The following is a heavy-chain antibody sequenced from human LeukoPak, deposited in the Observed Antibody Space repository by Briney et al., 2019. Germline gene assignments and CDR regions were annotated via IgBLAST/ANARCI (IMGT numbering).Heavy chain of an antibody. D-gene: IGHD2-8*01. CDR2: LYYSGST. J-gene: IGHJ3*02. CDR3: ARDLPDRMSAFDI. CDR1: GGSISSYY. Sequence: PSETLSLTCTVSGGSISSYYWSWIRQPPGKGLEWIGYLYYSGSTSYNPSLKSRLTISVDTSKNQLSLRLRSVTAADTAVYYCARDLPDRMSAFDIWGQGTMVTVSS. V-gene: IGHV4-59*01.